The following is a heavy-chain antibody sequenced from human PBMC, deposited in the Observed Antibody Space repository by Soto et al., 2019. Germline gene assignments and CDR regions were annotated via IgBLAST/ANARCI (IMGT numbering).Heavy chain of an antibody. Sequence: LRLSFAASGFSFRSYAMHWVRQAAGKVLEWGAVISYDGSNKYYADSVKGRFTISRDNSKNTLYLQMNSLRAEDTAVYYCARDIGTDGSPTDSYCMDVWCQGITVTVSS. CDR2: ISYDGSNK. CDR1: GFSFRSYA. J-gene: IGHJ6*02. D-gene: IGHD3-10*01. V-gene: IGHV3-30-3*01. CDR3: ARDIGTDGSPTDSYCMDV.